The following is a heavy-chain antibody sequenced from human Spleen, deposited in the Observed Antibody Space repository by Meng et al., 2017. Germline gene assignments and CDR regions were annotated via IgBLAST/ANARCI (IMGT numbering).Heavy chain of an antibody. CDR3: ARSPIDKYDLSALPLDY. V-gene: IGHV3-74*01. CDR1: GFTFSSYW. J-gene: IGHJ4*02. Sequence: GGSLRLSCTASGFTFSSYWMNWVRQVPGEGLVWVSQINKDGSTTRYADSVKGRFTISRDNTKNTLYLQMNSLRAEDTAIYYCARSPIDKYDLSALPLDYWGQGTLVTVSS. D-gene: IGHD3-16*01. CDR2: INKDGSTT.